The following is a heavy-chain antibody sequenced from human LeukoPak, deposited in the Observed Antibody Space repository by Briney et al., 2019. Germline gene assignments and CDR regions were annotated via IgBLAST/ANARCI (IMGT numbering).Heavy chain of an antibody. CDR3: VKDRGGYCTGGNCYSDAFHI. J-gene: IGHJ3*02. Sequence: DGSLPVSRSASGFTFSSYAVYWVRQAPGKGLEYVSAISSHGGNTYYADSVKGRFTISRDNSKNTLYLQMSSLSVEDTAVYYCVKDRGGYCTGGNCYSDAFHIWGQGPMDSVSS. V-gene: IGHV3-64D*06. CDR2: ISSHGGNT. CDR1: GFTFSSYA. D-gene: IGHD2-15*01.